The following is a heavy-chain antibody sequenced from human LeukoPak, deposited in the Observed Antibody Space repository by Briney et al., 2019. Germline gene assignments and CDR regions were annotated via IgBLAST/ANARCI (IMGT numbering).Heavy chain of an antibody. CDR2: INWNGGST. Sequence: GGSLRLSCAASGFIFDDYGMSWVRQAPGKGLEWVSGINWNGGSTGYADSVKGRFTISRDNAKNSLYMQMNSLRAEDTALYHCAREKRYCSGGSRQRDAFDIWGQGTMVTVSS. CDR1: GFIFDDYG. D-gene: IGHD2-15*01. J-gene: IGHJ3*02. V-gene: IGHV3-20*01. CDR3: AREKRYCSGGSRQRDAFDI.